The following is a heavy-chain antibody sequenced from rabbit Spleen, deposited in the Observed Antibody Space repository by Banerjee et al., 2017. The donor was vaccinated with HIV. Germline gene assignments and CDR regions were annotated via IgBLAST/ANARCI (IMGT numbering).Heavy chain of an antibody. J-gene: IGHJ3*01. CDR2: IDTSSGNT. CDR1: GFDFTSTYY. Sequence: QSLEESGGDLVKPGASLTLTCKASGFDFTSTYYMCWVRQAPGKGLELIACIDTSSGNTAYATWAKGRFTISKTSSTTVTLQMTSLTAADTATYFCARGEHFSVGFSAFAIYLDLWGQGTLVTVS. V-gene: IGHV1S40*01. D-gene: IGHD6-1*01. CDR3: ARGEHFSVGFSAFAIYLDL.